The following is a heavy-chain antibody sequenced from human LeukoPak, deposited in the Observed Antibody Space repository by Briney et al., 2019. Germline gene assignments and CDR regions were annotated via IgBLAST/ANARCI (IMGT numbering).Heavy chain of an antibody. Sequence: SETLSLTCAVYGGSFSGYYWSWIRQPPGKGLEWIGEINHSGSTNYNPSLKSRVTISVDTSKNQFSLKLSSVTAADTAVYYCAGGRRYNWNQNWFDPWGQGTLVTVSS. CDR1: GGSFSGYY. CDR2: INHSGST. J-gene: IGHJ5*02. D-gene: IGHD1-20*01. CDR3: AGGRRYNWNQNWFDP. V-gene: IGHV4-34*01.